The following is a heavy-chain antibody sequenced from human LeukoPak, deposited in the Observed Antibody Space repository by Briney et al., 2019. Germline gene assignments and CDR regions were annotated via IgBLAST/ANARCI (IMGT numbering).Heavy chain of an antibody. J-gene: IGHJ4*02. CDR3: SRGYYESSAYRTPDY. D-gene: IGHD3-22*01. V-gene: IGHV3-30*02. Sequence: PGGSLRLPCAASGFDFSSYGMYWVRQAPGKGLEWVTFTRHDDSNKYYADSVKCRFTISRDNSKNRLYLQMNSLRDEDTALYYCSRGYYESSAYRTPDYWGQGTLVIVSS. CDR1: GFDFSSYG. CDR2: TRHDDSNK.